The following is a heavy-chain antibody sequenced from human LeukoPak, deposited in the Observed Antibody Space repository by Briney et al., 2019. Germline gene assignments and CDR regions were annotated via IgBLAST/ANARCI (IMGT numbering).Heavy chain of an antibody. Sequence: PGGSLRLSCAASGFTFSSYAMSWVRQAPGKGLEWVSAISGSGGSTYYADSVKGRFTISRDNSKNTLYLQMNSLRAEDTAVYYCAKEPTTTDFWSGYSYYFDYWAREPWSPSPQ. J-gene: IGHJ4*02. CDR2: ISGSGGST. V-gene: IGHV3-23*01. D-gene: IGHD3-3*01. CDR1: GFTFSSYA. CDR3: AKEPTTTDFWSGYSYYFDY.